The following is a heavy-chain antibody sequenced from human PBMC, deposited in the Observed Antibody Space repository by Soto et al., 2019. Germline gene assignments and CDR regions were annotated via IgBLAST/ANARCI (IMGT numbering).Heavy chain of an antibody. Sequence: GSLRPSFAAPGFTFSPLSLSWGRPAPGEGVEWVSSICGSDGSTYHADSVKGRLTISRDNSKNMLYLHMNSLRADDTAVYYCAKAPVDIAVAALNWFDPWGQGTLVTVSS. V-gene: IGHV3-23*01. CDR3: AKAPVDIAVAALNWFDP. CDR1: GFTFSPLS. J-gene: IGHJ5*02. CDR2: ICGSDGST. D-gene: IGHD6-19*01.